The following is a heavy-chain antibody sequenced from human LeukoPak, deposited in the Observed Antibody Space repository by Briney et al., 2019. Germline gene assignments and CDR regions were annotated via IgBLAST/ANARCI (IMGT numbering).Heavy chain of an antibody. J-gene: IGHJ4*02. CDR1: GFSVSSNY. V-gene: IGHV3-53*01. Sequence: GGSLRLSCAASGFSVSSNYMSWVRQAPGKGLEWVSVIYSGGSTYYADSVKGRYTISRDNSKNTLYLQMNSLRAEDTAVYYCARDPTFNVPALDYWGQGTLVTVSS. D-gene: IGHD2-2*01. CDR2: IYSGGST. CDR3: ARDPTFNVPALDY.